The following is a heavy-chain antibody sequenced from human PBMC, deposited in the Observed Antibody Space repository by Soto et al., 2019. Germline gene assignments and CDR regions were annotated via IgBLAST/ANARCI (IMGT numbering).Heavy chain of an antibody. J-gene: IGHJ3*02. CDR3: ARQSSGYSSSWYAFDI. Sequence: GGSLRLSCKGSGYSFTSYWIGWVRQMPGKGLEWMGIIYPGDSDTRYSPTFQGQVTITADKSISPAYLQWSSLKASDTAMYYCARQSSGYSSSWYAFDIWGQGTMVTVSS. CDR2: IYPGDSDT. V-gene: IGHV5-51*01. CDR1: GYSFTSYW. D-gene: IGHD6-13*01.